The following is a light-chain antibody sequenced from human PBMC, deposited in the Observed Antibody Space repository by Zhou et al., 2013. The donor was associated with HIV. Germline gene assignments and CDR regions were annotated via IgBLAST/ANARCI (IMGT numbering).Light chain of an antibody. CDR3: QQTYSSSPST. J-gene: IGKJ2*01. CDR1: QSISSY. Sequence: DIQMTQSPSSLSASVGDRVTITCRASQSISSYLNWYQQKPGKAPKLLIYAASSLQSGVPSRFSGSGSGTDFTLTISSLQPEDFATYYCQQTYSSSPSTFGQGTRLETK. V-gene: IGKV1-39*01. CDR2: AAS.